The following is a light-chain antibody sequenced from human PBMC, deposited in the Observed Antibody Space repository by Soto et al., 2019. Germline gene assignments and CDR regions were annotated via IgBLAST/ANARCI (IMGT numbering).Light chain of an antibody. Sequence: EIVLTHSPATLSVSPWQRSTLSCGASQSVSSNLAWYQQKPGQAPRLLIYGASTRATGIPARFSGSGSGTEFTLTISSLQSEDFAVYYCHQYDNWPKTFGQGTRLEIK. CDR3: HQYDNWPKT. V-gene: IGKV3-15*01. CDR1: QSVSSN. CDR2: GAS. J-gene: IGKJ5*01.